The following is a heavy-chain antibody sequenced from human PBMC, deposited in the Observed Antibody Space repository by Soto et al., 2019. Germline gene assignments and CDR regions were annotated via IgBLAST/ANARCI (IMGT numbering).Heavy chain of an antibody. V-gene: IGHV1-18*01. D-gene: IGHD3-16*01. J-gene: IGHJ4*02. CDR2: ISPFHGDT. CDR1: GYSFTNYA. Sequence: QVELVQSGPEVKKPGASVKVSCKASGYSFTNYAIGWVRQAPGQGLEWVGWISPFHGDTNYAQNFQGRITVTTGSSTSTAYMDLGRLRSDDTAVYYCARSDHVDRYFDYWGQGTRITVSS. CDR3: ARSDHVDRYFDY.